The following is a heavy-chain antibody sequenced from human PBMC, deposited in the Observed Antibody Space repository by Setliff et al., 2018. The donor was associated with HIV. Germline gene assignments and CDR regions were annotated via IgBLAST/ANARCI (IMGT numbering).Heavy chain of an antibody. J-gene: IGHJ4*02. CDR1: GGSISSGSYY. Sequence: PSETLSLTCTVSGGSISSGSYYWNWIRQPAGKGLEWIGYIYTSGSTNYNPSLKSRVTISVDTSKNQFSLKLSSVTAADTAVYYCARDTSGGYWGQGTLVTVSS. CDR2: IYTSGST. CDR3: ARDTSGGY. V-gene: IGHV4-61*09. D-gene: IGHD3-10*01.